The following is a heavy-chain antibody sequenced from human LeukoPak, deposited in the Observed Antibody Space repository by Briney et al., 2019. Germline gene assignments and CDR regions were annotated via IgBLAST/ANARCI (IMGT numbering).Heavy chain of an antibody. V-gene: IGHV4-34*01. J-gene: IGHJ5*02. D-gene: IGHD3-10*01. CDR1: GGSISGYY. Sequence: SETLSLTCAVYGGSISGYYWSWIRQPPGKGLEWIGEINHSGSTNYNPSLKSRVTISVDTSKNQFSLKLSSVTAADTAVYYCARRTVLLWFGELLDWFDPWGQGTLVTVSS. CDR2: INHSGST. CDR3: ARRTVLLWFGELLDWFDP.